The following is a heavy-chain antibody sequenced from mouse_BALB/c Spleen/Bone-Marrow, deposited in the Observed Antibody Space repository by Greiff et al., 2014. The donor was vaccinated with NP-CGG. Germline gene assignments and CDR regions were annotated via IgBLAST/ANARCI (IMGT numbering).Heavy chain of an antibody. Sequence: LQQSGPEPVKPGASVKISCKASGYAFSSSWMNWVKQRPGQGLEWIGRIYPGDGDTNYNGKFKGKATLTADKSSSTAYMQLSSLTSVDPAVYFCARWDYGSSPNYWGQGTTLTVSS. CDR1: GYAFSSSW. J-gene: IGHJ2*01. V-gene: IGHV1-82*01. CDR2: IYPGDGDT. CDR3: ARWDYGSSPNY. D-gene: IGHD1-1*01.